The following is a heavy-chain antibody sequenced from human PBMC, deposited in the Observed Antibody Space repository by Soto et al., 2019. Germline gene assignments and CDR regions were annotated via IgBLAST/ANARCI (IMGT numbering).Heavy chain of an antibody. V-gene: IGHV3-15*07. D-gene: IGHD1-26*01. CDR3: TAFMGAFRD. CDR1: GFTFPNGG. Sequence: VQLVESGGDLVQPGGSLRLSCAASGFTFPNGGMNWVRQAPGKGLEWVGRIGASTDGGATEYAASVKGRFTISRDDSINTVYLQMKSLNTEETAVYYCTAFMGAFRDWGQGTLVIVSS. J-gene: IGHJ4*02. CDR2: IGASTDGGAT.